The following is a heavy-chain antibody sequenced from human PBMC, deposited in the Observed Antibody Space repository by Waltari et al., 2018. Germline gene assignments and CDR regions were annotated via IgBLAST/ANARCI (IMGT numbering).Heavy chain of an antibody. CDR1: GGSISSGDYY. D-gene: IGHD2-15*01. CDR3: ARGAVAATFDY. J-gene: IGHJ4*02. CDR2: IYYSGST. Sequence: QVQLQQWGAGLVKPSQTLSLTCTVSGGSISSGDYYWSWIRQPPGKGLEWIGYIYYSGSTYYNPSLKSRVTISVDTSKNQFSLKLSSVTAADTAVYYCARGAVAATFDYWGQGTLVTVSS. V-gene: IGHV4-30-4*08.